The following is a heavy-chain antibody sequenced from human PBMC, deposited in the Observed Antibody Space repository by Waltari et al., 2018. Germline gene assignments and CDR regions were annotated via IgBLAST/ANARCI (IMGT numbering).Heavy chain of an antibody. V-gene: IGHV4-34*01. CDR1: GGSFSGYY. D-gene: IGHD2-15*01. CDR3: ARGRTVVVVAATGRWFDP. CDR2: INHRGST. J-gene: IGHJ5*02. Sequence: QVQLQQWGAGLLKPSETLSLTCAVYGGSFSGYYWSWIRQPPGKVLVWIGEINHRGSTNYNPSLKSRVTISVDTAKNQFSLKLSSVTAADTAVYYCARGRTVVVVAATGRWFDPWGQGTRVTVSS.